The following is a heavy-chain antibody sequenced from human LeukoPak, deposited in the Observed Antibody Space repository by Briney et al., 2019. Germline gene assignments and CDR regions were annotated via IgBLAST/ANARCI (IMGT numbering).Heavy chain of an antibody. CDR1: GGSFSGYY. CDR2: INHSGST. V-gene: IGHV4-34*01. D-gene: IGHD3-22*01. CDR3: ARDGAYDSSGYLYFQH. Sequence: SETLSLTCAVYGGSFSGYYWSWIRQPPGKGLEWIGEINHSGSTNYNPSLKSRVTISVDTSKSQFSLKLSSVTAADTAVYYCARDGAYDSSGYLYFQHWGQGTLVTVSS. J-gene: IGHJ1*01.